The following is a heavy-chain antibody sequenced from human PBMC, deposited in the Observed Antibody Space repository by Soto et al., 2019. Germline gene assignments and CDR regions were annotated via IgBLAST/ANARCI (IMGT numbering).Heavy chain of an antibody. J-gene: IGHJ3*02. CDR3: ARATRAWSGYCISPRCLGAFVI. Sequence: ASVKVSFKASGYTFTSYGISWVRQAPGQGLEWMGWISAYNGNTNYAQKLQGRVTMTTDTSTSTAYMELRSLRSDDTAVYYCARATRAWSGYCISPRCLGAFVIWG. V-gene: IGHV1-18*01. D-gene: IGHD2-2*01. CDR2: ISAYNGNT. CDR1: GYTFTSYG.